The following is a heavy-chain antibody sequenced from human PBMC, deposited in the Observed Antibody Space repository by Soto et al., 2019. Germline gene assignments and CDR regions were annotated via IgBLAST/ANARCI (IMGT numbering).Heavy chain of an antibody. J-gene: IGHJ4*02. V-gene: IGHV3-48*02. CDR3: ARDRPRITMIVVMDY. CDR2: ISSSSSTI. Sequence: LRLSCAASGFTFSSYSMNWVRQAPGKGLEWVSYISSSSSTIYYADSVKGRFTISRDNAKNSLYLQMNSLRDEDTAVYYCARDRPRITMIVVMDYWGQGTLVTVSS. CDR1: GFTFSSYS. D-gene: IGHD3-22*01.